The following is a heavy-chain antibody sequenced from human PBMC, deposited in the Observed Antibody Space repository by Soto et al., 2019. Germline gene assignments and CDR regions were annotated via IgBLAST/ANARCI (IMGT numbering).Heavy chain of an antibody. D-gene: IGHD1-26*01. Sequence: KPSETLSLTCTVSGASVSSSNHYWSWVRQPPGKGLEWIGYVYYSGSTNSNPSLKSRVTLSLDTSRSQFSLKLNLVTAADTAVYYCVHLSGSLYHYYGLDVWGQGTTVTVSS. CDR3: VHLSGSLYHYYGLDV. CDR1: GASVSSSNHY. J-gene: IGHJ6*02. CDR2: VYYSGST. V-gene: IGHV4-61*01.